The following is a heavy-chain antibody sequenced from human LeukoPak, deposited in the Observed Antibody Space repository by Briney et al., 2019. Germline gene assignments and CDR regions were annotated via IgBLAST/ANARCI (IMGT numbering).Heavy chain of an antibody. D-gene: IGHD4-23*01. CDR2: INPSGGST. CDR1: GYTFTSYY. Sequence: ASVKVSCKASGYTFTSYYMHWVRQAPGQGLEWMGIINPSGGSTSYAQKFQGRVTITRDTSTSTVYMELSSLRSEDTAVYYCARDGYGGNPGGIWGQGTMVTVSS. V-gene: IGHV1-46*01. CDR3: ARDGYGGNPGGI. J-gene: IGHJ3*02.